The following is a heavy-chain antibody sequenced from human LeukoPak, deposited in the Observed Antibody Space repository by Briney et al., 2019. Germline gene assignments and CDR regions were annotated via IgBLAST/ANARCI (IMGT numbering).Heavy chain of an antibody. D-gene: IGHD4-17*01. Sequence: SETLSFTCAVYGGSFSGYYWSWIRQPPGKGLGWIGEINHSGSTNYNPSLKSRVTISVDTSKNQFSLKLSSVTAADTAVYYCEGHRVEGIWRTTVTSRAFDIWGQGTMVTVSS. V-gene: IGHV4-34*01. CDR1: GGSFSGYY. CDR2: INHSGST. CDR3: EGHRVEGIWRTTVTSRAFDI. J-gene: IGHJ3*02.